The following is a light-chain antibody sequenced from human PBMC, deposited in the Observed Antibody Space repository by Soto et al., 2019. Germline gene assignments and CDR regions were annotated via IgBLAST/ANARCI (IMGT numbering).Light chain of an antibody. CDR2: AAS. CDR3: QQSYSTPRT. J-gene: IGKJ2*02. Sequence: DIQMTQSPSSLSAFVGDRVTITCRASQSITFYLNWYQQKPGKAPTLLIYAASSLQSGVPSRFSGSGSGTDFTLTITSLQPEDFATYYCQQSYSTPRTFGQGTKLEIK. V-gene: IGKV1-39*01. CDR1: QSITFY.